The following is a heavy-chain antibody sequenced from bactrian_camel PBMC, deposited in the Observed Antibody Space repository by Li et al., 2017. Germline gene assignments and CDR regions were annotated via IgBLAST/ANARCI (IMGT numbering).Heavy chain of an antibody. CDR3: AAHTGRFTLRGCPLEGGISWYDY. D-gene: IGHD6*01. Sequence: QVQLVESGGGSVETGGSLNLTCSAHSSYSRACMGWFRQAPGKEREGVAVIAGSGPTGYADSVKGRFTISKDNAKNTLYLQMNSLKPEDTAMYYCAAHTGRFTLRGCPLEGGISWYDYWGQGTQVTVS. J-gene: IGHJ4*01. CDR1: SSYSRAC. CDR2: VIAGSGPT. V-gene: IGHV3S26*01.